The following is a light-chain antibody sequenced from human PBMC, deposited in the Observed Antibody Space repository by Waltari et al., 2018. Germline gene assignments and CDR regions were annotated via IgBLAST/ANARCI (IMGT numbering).Light chain of an antibody. J-gene: IGKJ1*01. Sequence: DIVMTQSPDSLAVSLGERATISCKSSQSLLYNSNAKNYLAWYQQKPGQPPKLLIYWASTRHSGVPDRFSGSGSATDFTLTISSLQAEDVAVYYCQQYYSRRTFGQGTKVEIK. CDR3: QQYYSRRT. CDR1: QSLLYNSNAKNY. V-gene: IGKV4-1*01. CDR2: WAS.